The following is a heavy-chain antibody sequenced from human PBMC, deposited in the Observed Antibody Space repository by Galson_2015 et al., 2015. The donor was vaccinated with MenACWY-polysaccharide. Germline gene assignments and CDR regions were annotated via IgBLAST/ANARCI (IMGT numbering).Heavy chain of an antibody. V-gene: IGHV3-7*01. CDR3: ARNDLLTGHSDWYFDL. CDR2: IKKDGSDK. D-gene: IGHD3-9*01. J-gene: IGHJ2*01. CDR1: VFTFSNRW. Sequence: SLRLTCAASVFTFSNRWMSWVRQAPGKGLEWVAVIKKDGSDKYYVDSVKGRFAISRDNAKDSVFLQMNSLGVEDTAVYFCARNDLLTGHSDWYFDLWGRGTLVTVS.